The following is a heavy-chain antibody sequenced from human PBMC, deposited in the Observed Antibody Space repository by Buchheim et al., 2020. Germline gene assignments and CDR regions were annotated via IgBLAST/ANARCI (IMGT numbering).Heavy chain of an antibody. J-gene: IGHJ4*02. CDR3: AKLVVPSAMDYFDH. D-gene: IGHD2-2*01. CDR1: GFTFGIYA. V-gene: IGHV3-23*01. Sequence: EVQLLESGGGSVQPGGSLRLSCAASGFTFGIYAMSWVRQAPGKGLEWVAGISNDGTATYYKDSVKGRFTISSGRYKSTLHLQMNTLRVEDTATYYCAKLVVPSAMDYFDHWGQGTL. CDR2: ISNDGTAT.